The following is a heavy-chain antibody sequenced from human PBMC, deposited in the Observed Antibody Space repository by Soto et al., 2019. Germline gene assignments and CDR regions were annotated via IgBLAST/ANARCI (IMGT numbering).Heavy chain of an antibody. J-gene: IGHJ4*02. CDR1: GYTFRNFG. V-gene: IGHV1-18*01. CDR2: ISAYNANA. CDR3: ARENSYFDY. Sequence: QIQLLQSGAEVKKTGASVKVTCKASGYTFRNFGISWVRQAPGPGLEWMGWISAYNANANYAQKFQGRLTMTADTSTSTAYMELRSLRSDDTAVYYCARENSYFDYWGQGTLVTVSS.